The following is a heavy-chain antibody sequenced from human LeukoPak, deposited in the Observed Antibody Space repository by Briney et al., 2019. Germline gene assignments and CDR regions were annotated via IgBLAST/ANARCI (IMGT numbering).Heavy chain of an antibody. CDR3: AKGGMGYYDSSGYYPPGY. V-gene: IGHV3-30*18. CDR1: GFTFSSYG. CDR2: ISYDGSNK. J-gene: IGHJ4*02. Sequence: PGRSLRLSCAASGFTFSSYGMHWVRQAPGKGLEWVAVISYDGSNKYYADSVKGRFTISRDNSKNTLYLQMNSLRAEDTAVYYCAKGGMGYYDSSGYYPPGYWGQGTLATVSS. D-gene: IGHD3-22*01.